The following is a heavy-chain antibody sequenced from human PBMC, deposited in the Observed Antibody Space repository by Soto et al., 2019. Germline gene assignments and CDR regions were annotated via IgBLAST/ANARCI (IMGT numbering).Heavy chain of an antibody. D-gene: IGHD3-16*01. CDR2: ISYDRRNK. Sequence: GGSRTLDCAACDFAFIRCAMHWVLQAPGKGLEWVALISYDRRNKYYADSVKGRFTISRDNSKNTLYLQMNSLRAEDTAVYYCARDQSDFLYYASSTDF. CDR1: DFAFIRCA. V-gene: IGHV3-30-3*01. J-gene: IGHJ2*01. CDR3: ARDQSDFLYYASSTDF.